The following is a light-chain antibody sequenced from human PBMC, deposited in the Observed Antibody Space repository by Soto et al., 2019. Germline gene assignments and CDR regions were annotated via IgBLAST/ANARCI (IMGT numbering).Light chain of an antibody. CDR3: QQSYSTPLT. J-gene: IGKJ4*01. CDR1: QSISSY. V-gene: IGKV1-39*01. CDR2: AAS. Sequence: DIQMTQSPSSLSASVGARVTITCRASQSISSYLNWYQQKPGKAPKLLIYAASSLQSGVPSRFSGSGSGTDFTLNISSLQPEEFATYYCQQSYSTPLTFGGGTKVEIK.